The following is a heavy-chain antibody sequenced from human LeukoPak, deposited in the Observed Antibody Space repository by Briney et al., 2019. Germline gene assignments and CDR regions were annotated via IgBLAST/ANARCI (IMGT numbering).Heavy chain of an antibody. CDR2: IYHSGST. Sequence: SETLSLTCTVSGYSLSSGYYWGWIRQPPGKGLEWIGSIYHSGSTYYNPSLKSRVTISVDTSKNQFSLKLSSVTAADTAVYYCARERRWCGEWDAFDIWGQGTMVTVSS. J-gene: IGHJ3*02. CDR3: ARERRWCGEWDAFDI. CDR1: GYSLSSGYY. D-gene: IGHD3-10*01. V-gene: IGHV4-38-2*02.